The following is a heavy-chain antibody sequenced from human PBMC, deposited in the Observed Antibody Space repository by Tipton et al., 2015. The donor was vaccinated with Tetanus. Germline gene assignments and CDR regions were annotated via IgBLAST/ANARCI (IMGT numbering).Heavy chain of an antibody. CDR1: GFTFSDFS. CDR3: ARDGYSSSWDFDY. CDR2: ISRTSGTI. V-gene: IGHV3-48*02. J-gene: IGHJ4*02. Sequence: CAASGFTFSDFSMNWVRQAPGKGLQWISYISRTSGTIYYADSVKGRFTVSRDNAKNALYLQMNSLRDEDTAVYYCARDGYSSSWDFDYGGQGTLVTVSS. D-gene: IGHD6-13*01.